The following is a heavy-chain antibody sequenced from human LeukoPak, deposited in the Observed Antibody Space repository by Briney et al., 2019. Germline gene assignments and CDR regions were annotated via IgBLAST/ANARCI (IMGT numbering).Heavy chain of an antibody. V-gene: IGHV4-39*01. CDR3: ARGPRFGELLWHWFGP. CDR2: INYGGGT. J-gene: IGHJ5*02. CDR1: GASISNSAYH. Sequence: SETLSLTCTVSGASISNSAYHWGWIRQPPGKGLEWIGSINYGGGTHYNPSLKSRVTISADKSKNQSSLKLRSVTAADTAVYYCARGPRFGELLWHWFGPWGQGTLVTVSS. D-gene: IGHD3-10*01.